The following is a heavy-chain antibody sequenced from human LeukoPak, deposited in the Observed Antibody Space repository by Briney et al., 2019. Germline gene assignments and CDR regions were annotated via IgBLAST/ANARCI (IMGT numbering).Heavy chain of an antibody. V-gene: IGHV4-34*01. CDR3: ARAPFGVYDAFDI. J-gene: IGHJ3*02. D-gene: IGHD3-3*01. Sequence: SETLSLTCVVSGGSLTDYHWNWIRQSPGKGLEWIGEISHSGSTTYNPSLKSRLTMSVDTSKNQFSLKLRSVTVADTAVYYCARAPFGVYDAFDIWGQGTMVTVSS. CDR1: GGSLTDYH. CDR2: ISHSGST.